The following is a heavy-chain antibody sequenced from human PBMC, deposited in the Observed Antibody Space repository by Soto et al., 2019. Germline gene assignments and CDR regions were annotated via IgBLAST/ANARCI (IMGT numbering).Heavy chain of an antibody. CDR3: VRVDYYDSSGDYGY. Sequence: QVQLVQSGAEVKKPGASVKVSCKASDYTFTIYGISWVGQAPGQGLEWMGWISGYNGNTDYAQNLQDRVTLTTDASTSSVYMELRSLRSDDTAVYYCVRVDYYDSSGDYGYWGQGTLFTVSS. CDR1: DYTFTIYG. V-gene: IGHV1-18*04. CDR2: ISGYNGNT. D-gene: IGHD3-22*01. J-gene: IGHJ4*02.